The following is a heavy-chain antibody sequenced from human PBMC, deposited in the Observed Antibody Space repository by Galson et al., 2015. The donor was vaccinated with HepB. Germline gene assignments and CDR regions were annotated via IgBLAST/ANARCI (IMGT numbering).Heavy chain of an antibody. D-gene: IGHD6-13*01. CDR3: ARDRDSSSWLRRVRFDY. Sequence: SLRLSCAASGFTFSSYAMHWVRQAPGKGLEWVAVISYDGSNKYYADSVKGRFTISRDNSKNTLYLQMNSLRAEDTAVYYCARDRDSSSWLRRVRFDYWGQGTLVTVSS. J-gene: IGHJ4*02. CDR1: GFTFSSYA. CDR2: ISYDGSNK. V-gene: IGHV3-30-3*01.